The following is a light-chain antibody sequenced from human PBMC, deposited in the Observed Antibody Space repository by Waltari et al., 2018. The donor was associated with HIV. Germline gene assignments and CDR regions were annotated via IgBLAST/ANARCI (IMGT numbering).Light chain of an antibody. CDR1: NIGSKR. CDR2: DDS. J-gene: IGLJ1*01. Sequence: SYVLTQPPSVSVAPGQPARITCGGNNIGSKRVHWYQQKPGQATVLVVYDDSDRPSGIPERFSGSNSGNTATLTISRVEAGDEADYYCQVWDSSSDHPGVFGTGTKVTVL. CDR3: QVWDSSSDHPGV. V-gene: IGLV3-21*02.